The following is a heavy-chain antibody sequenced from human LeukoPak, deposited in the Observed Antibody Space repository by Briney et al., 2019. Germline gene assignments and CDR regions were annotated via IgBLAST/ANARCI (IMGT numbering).Heavy chain of an antibody. Sequence: PGGSLRLSCAASGFTFSSYWMRWVRQAPGKGLEWVANIKQDGSEKYYVDSVKGRFTISRDNAKNTVYLQMNSLRAEDTAVYYCARVLSGSWDWFDPWGQGTLVTVSS. D-gene: IGHD3-22*01. CDR2: IKQDGSEK. V-gene: IGHV3-7*01. CDR3: ARVLSGSWDWFDP. CDR1: GFTFSSYW. J-gene: IGHJ5*02.